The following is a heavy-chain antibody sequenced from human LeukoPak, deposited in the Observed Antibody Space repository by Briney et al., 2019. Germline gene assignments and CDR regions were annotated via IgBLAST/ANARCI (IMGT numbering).Heavy chain of an antibody. D-gene: IGHD5-24*01. CDR1: GFTVSSNY. Sequence: GGSLRLSCAASGFTVSSNYMSWVRQAPGKGLEWVSVIYSGGSTYYADSVRGRFTISRDNSKNTLSLQMNSLRVEDTAMYYCAKDIQLSAWGLGTMVTVSS. V-gene: IGHV3-53*01. J-gene: IGHJ3*01. CDR3: AKDIQLSA. CDR2: IYSGGST.